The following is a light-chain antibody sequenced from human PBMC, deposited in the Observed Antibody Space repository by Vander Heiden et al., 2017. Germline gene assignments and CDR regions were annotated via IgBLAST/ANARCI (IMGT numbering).Light chain of an antibody. CDR1: QSISSW. J-gene: IGKJ3*01. V-gene: IGKV1-5*01. Sequence: DIQMTQSPSTLSASVGDRVTITCRASQSISSWLAWYQQKPGKAPKLLIYDASSLESGVPSRFSGSGSGTEFTLTISSLQPYDFATYYCQQYNSYSLFTFGPGTKVDIK. CDR2: DAS. CDR3: QQYNSYSLFT.